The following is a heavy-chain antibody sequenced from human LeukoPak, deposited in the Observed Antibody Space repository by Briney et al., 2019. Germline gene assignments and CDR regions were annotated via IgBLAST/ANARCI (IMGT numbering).Heavy chain of an antibody. D-gene: IGHD6-19*01. CDR2: ISSSSSYI. Sequence: GGSLRLSCAASGFTFSSYSMNWVRQAPGKGLEWVSSISSSSSYIYYADSVKGRFTISRDNSKNTLYLQMNSLRADDTAVYYCAKAAGLAVAHYVFWGQGTLVTVSS. V-gene: IGHV3-21*04. CDR1: GFTFSSYS. J-gene: IGHJ4*02. CDR3: AKAAGLAVAHYVF.